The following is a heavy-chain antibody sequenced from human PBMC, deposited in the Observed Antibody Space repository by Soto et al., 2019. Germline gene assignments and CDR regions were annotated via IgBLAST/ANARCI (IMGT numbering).Heavy chain of an antibody. D-gene: IGHD4-17*01. V-gene: IGHV3-23*01. CDR1: GLTFSRYA. CDR3: ALPDADRTV. CDR2: ISDSGAST. J-gene: IGHJ4*02. Sequence: EVQVLESGGGLVHPGGSLRLSCTASGLTFSRYAMSWVRQAPGKGLEWVSRISDSGASTDYGDSVKGRCTISRDNSKIALYLQMDSLRAEDTAVYYCALPDADRTVWGEGTLVTVAS.